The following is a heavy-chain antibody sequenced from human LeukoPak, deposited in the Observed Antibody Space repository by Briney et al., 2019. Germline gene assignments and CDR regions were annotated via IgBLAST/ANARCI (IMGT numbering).Heavy chain of an antibody. CDR1: GYTFTSYY. D-gene: IGHD3-22*01. V-gene: IGHV1-46*01. CDR3: ARLSNTMIADY. J-gene: IGHJ4*02. Sequence: GASVKVSCKASGYTFTSYYMHWVRQAPGQGLEWMGIINHSGGSTSYAQKFQGRVTMTRDTSTSTVYMELSSLRSEDTAVYYCARLSNTMIADYWGQGTLVTVSS. CDR2: INHSGGST.